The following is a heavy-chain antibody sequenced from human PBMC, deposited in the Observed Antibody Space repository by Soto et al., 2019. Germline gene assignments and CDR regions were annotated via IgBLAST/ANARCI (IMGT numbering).Heavy chain of an antibody. CDR3: AKDRRGAYCSGGICYSPAF. D-gene: IGHD2-15*01. CDR1: GFTFSSHV. Sequence: EVQLWESGGGLVQPGGSLRLSCAVSGFTFSSHVMSWVRQAPGKGLEWVSAISGTGGTYYADSVKGRFTISRDNSKNALYLQMNNLRDEDTAVDYCAKDRRGAYCSGGICYSPAFWGQGTLVIVSS. J-gene: IGHJ4*02. CDR2: ISGTGGT. V-gene: IGHV3-23*01.